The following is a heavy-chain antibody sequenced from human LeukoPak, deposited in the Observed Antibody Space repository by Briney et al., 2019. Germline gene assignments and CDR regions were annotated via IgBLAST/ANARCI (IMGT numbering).Heavy chain of an antibody. D-gene: IGHD1-26*01. CDR3: ARDKWEPRYAFDI. J-gene: IGHJ3*02. CDR1: GVSISGYF. V-gene: IGHV4-59*12. CDR2: IYHSGST. Sequence: SETLSLNCTVSGVSISGYFWTWLRQPPGKGLEWIGEIYHSGSTNYNPSLKSRVTISVDKSKTQFSLKLSSVTAADTAVYYCARDKWEPRYAFDIWGQGTMVTVSS.